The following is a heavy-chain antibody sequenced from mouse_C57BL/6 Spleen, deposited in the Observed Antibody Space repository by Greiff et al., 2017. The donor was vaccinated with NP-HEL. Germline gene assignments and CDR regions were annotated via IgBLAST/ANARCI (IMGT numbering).Heavy chain of an antibody. CDR1: GFTFSSYA. D-gene: IGHD1-1*01. CDR2: ISDGGSYT. V-gene: IGHV5-4*01. Sequence: EVNVVESGGGLVKPGGSLKLSCAASGFTFSSYAMSWVRQTPEKRLEWVATISDGGSYTYYPDNVKGRFTISRDNAKNNLYLQMSHLKSEDTAMYYCARERDYGSSPGFAYWGQGTLVTVSA. CDR3: ARERDYGSSPGFAY. J-gene: IGHJ3*01.